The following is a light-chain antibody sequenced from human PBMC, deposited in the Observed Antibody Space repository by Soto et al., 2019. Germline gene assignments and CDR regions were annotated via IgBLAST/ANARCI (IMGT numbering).Light chain of an antibody. CDR2: EAF. J-gene: IGLJ1*01. CDR3: CSYAGSTTLYV. CDR1: SSDVGSYNL. V-gene: IGLV2-23*01. Sequence: QSVLTQPASVSGSPGQSITISCTGTSSDVGSYNLVSWYQQHLGTAPKLMIYEAFKRPSGVSNRFSGSKSGDTASLTISGLQAEDEADYYCCSYAGSTTLYVFGTGTKVTVL.